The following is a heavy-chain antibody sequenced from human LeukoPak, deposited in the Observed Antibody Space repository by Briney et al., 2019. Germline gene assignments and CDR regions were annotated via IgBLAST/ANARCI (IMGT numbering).Heavy chain of an antibody. D-gene: IGHD2-8*01. V-gene: IGHV3-48*03. Sequence: GGSLRLPCAASRFTFSSYEMNWVRQAPGKGLEWVSYISGSGIKHYADSVKGRFTISRDNAKNSLYLQMNSLRVEDTAVYYCAREDTGVAFDIWGQGTTVTV. CDR1: RFTFSSYE. CDR2: ISGSGIK. J-gene: IGHJ3*02. CDR3: AREDTGVAFDI.